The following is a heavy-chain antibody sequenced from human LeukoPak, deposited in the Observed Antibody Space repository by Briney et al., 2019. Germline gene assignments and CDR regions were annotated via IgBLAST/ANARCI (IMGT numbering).Heavy chain of an antibody. CDR3: AKEGRNGYNEGYFDY. D-gene: IGHD5-24*01. CDR2: LNPNSGGT. CDR1: GYTFTGYY. Sequence: ASVKVSCKASGYTFTGYYMHWVRPAPGQGLDWMGWLNPNSGGTKYAQNFQGRVTLTTDTSINTAYMELSSLRSDDTAVYYCAKEGRNGYNEGYFDYWGQGTLVTVSS. J-gene: IGHJ4*02. V-gene: IGHV1-2*02.